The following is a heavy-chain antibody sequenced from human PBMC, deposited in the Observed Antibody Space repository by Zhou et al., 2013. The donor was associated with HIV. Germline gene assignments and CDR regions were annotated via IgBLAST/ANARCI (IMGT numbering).Heavy chain of an antibody. J-gene: IGHJ4*02. CDR1: GYTFTGSY. D-gene: IGHD3-9*01. CDR3: ARESLKFNDY. CDR2: INPNSGDT. V-gene: IGHV1-2*02. Sequence: QVQLVQSGAEVKGPGASVKVSCKASGYTFTGSYLHWVRQAPGQGLEWMGFINPNSGDTRYAQKFHGRVTMTRDTSISTAYMELSRLTSDDTAVYFXARESLKFNDYWGQGTLVTVSS.